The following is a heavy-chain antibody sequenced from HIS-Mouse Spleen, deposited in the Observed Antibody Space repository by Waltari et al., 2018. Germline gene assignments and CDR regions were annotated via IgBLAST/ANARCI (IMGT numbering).Heavy chain of an antibody. V-gene: IGHV6-1*01. J-gene: IGHJ3*02. CDR3: ARGRRDAFDI. CDR1: GDSVPTHRAA. Sequence: QVQLQQSGPGLVKPSQTLSLTCAIPGDSVPTHRAAWNRLRQSPSRGLEWLGRTYYRSKWYNDYAVSVKSRITINPDTSKNQFSLQLNSVTPEDTAVYYCARGRRDAFDIWGQGTMVTVSS. CDR2: TYYRSKWYN.